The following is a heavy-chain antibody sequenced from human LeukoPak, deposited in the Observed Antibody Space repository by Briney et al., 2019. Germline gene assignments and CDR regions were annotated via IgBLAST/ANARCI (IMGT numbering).Heavy chain of an antibody. Sequence: SETLSLTCTVSGGSISSYYWSWIRQPPGKGLEWIGYIYYSGSTNYNPSLKSRVTISVDTSKNQFSLKLGSVTAADTAVYYCARVWLRFLGTDGYMDVWGKGTTVTVSS. D-gene: IGHD3-3*01. J-gene: IGHJ6*03. CDR3: ARVWLRFLGTDGYMDV. CDR1: GGSISSYY. V-gene: IGHV4-59*01. CDR2: IYYSGST.